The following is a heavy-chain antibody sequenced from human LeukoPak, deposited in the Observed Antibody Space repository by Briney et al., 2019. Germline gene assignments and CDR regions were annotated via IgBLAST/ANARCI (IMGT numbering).Heavy chain of an antibody. CDR1: GFFFSSYG. Sequence: GGSLRLSCSASGFFFSSYGMHWVRQAPGKGLEWVAFIRYDGSDKYHADSVKGRLTASRDNSKNTLYLQMNSLRVEDTAVYYCAKDKTEYSNSNYYYFYYMDVWGKGTTVTVSS. CDR2: IRYDGSDK. D-gene: IGHD6-6*01. J-gene: IGHJ6*03. CDR3: AKDKTEYSNSNYYYFYYMDV. V-gene: IGHV3-30*02.